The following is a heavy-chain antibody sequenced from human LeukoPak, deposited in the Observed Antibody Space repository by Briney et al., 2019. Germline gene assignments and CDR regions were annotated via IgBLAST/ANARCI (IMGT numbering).Heavy chain of an antibody. J-gene: IGHJ4*02. CDR2: INSDGSTT. CDR1: GFTFSSYW. Sequence: GSLRLSCAASGFTFSSYWMHWVRQDPGKGLVWVSYINSDGSTTDYADSVKGRFTISRDNAKNTLYLQVNSLRAEDTAVYYCARGSSGGTFGYWGQGTLVPVSS. V-gene: IGHV3-74*01. D-gene: IGHD3-3*02. CDR3: ARGSSGGTFGY.